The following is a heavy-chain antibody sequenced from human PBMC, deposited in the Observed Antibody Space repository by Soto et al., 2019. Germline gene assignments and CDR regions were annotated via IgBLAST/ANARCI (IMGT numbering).Heavy chain of an antibody. J-gene: IGHJ5*02. CDR1: GYTFPNYS. CDR2: FNAGNGNT. CDR3: ARDSRGWYWFDP. Sequence: ASMKGSCQASGYTFPNYSIHLVRQAPGQRLEWMGWFNAGNGNTKYSQKFQGRVTITRDTSASAAYMELSSLRSEDTAVYYCARDSRGWYWFDPWGQGTLVTVSS. V-gene: IGHV1-3*01. D-gene: IGHD6-19*01.